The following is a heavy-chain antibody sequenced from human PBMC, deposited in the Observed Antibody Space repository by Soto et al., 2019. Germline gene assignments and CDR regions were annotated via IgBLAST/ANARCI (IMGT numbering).Heavy chain of an antibody. D-gene: IGHD6-13*01. Sequence: QLQLQESGPGLVKPSETLSLTCTVSGGSVSISSNYWGWIRQPPGKGLEWIANIYYSGSTYYNPSLKSRVTISLDTSKNQFSLKLSSVTAAYTAVYYCARELLVGTGAYYFDYWGQGTLVTVSS. CDR3: ARELLVGTGAYYFDY. J-gene: IGHJ4*02. CDR1: GGSVSISSNY. CDR2: IYYSGST. V-gene: IGHV4-39*02.